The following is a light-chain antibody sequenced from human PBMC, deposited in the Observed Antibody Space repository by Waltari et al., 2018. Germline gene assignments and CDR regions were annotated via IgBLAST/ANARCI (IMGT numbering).Light chain of an antibody. V-gene: IGKV3-11*01. Sequence: EIVLTQSQATLSLSPGERATPSCRASQSVSNYLAWYQRKPGQAPRLLIYDASNRATGIPARFSGSGSGTDFTLTISSLEPEDFAVYYCQQRSNWPLTFGGGTKVEIK. J-gene: IGKJ4*01. CDR3: QQRSNWPLT. CDR2: DAS. CDR1: QSVSNY.